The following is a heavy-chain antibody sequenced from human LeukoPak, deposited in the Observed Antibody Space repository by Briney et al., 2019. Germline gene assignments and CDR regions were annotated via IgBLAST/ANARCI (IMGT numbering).Heavy chain of an antibody. Sequence: GGSLRLSCAASGFTLSNYWMHWVRQAPGKGLVWVSRINSDGINTSYADSVKGRFTISRDNAKNTLNLQMNSLRAEDTAVYYCARDSTYTGLDVWGKGTTVTVSS. V-gene: IGHV3-74*01. CDR1: GFTLSNYW. CDR2: INSDGINT. J-gene: IGHJ6*04. D-gene: IGHD2-2*01. CDR3: ARDSTYTGLDV.